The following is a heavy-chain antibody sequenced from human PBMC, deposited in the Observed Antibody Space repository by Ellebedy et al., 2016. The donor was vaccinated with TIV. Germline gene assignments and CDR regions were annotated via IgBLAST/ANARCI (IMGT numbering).Heavy chain of an antibody. J-gene: IGHJ6*02. D-gene: IGHD5-24*01. V-gene: IGHV3-30-3*01. CDR2: ISFAGSHR. CDR1: GFTFRDYV. CDR3: ARLMEVATVVYYGMDV. Sequence: GGSLRLSXAASGFTFRDYVMHWVRQAPGRGLEWVAVISFAGSHRHYTDSVQGRFTVSRDNSLNTLYLQMDSLTSEDTAVYYCARLMEVATVVYYGMDVWGQGTTVTVSS.